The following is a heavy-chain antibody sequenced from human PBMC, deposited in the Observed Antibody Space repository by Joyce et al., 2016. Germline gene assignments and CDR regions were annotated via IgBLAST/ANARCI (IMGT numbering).Heavy chain of an antibody. J-gene: IGHJ4*02. CDR1: GFPFSRYW. Sequence: EVQLVESGGGLVQPGGSLRLSCSASGFPFSRYWMHWVRQHPGKGPVWVSRINTDGSKIIYAGSVQGRFTIARDNAKNTRFLQMNSLGAEDTALYYCARDQSVAGPTTADYWGQGTLVTVSS. V-gene: IGHV3-74*01. CDR3: ARDQSVAGPTTADY. D-gene: IGHD6-19*01. CDR2: INTDGSKI.